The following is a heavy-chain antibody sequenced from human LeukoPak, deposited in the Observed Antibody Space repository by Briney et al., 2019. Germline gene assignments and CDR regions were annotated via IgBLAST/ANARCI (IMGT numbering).Heavy chain of an antibody. CDR1: GFTFSSYS. J-gene: IGHJ6*02. CDR2: ISSSSSHI. V-gene: IGHV3-21*01. Sequence: PGGSLRLSCAASGFTFSSYSMNWVRQAPGKGLEWVSSISSSSSHIYYADSVKGRFTISRDNAKNSLYLQMNSLRAEDTAVYYCARDHEYYDILTGLEYGMDVWGQGTTVTVSS. D-gene: IGHD3-9*01. CDR3: ARDHEYYDILTGLEYGMDV.